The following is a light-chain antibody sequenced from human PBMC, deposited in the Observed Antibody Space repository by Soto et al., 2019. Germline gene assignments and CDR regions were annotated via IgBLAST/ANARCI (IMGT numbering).Light chain of an antibody. J-gene: IGKJ1*01. CDR3: PQYDSSPRT. CDR2: DAS. CDR1: QSVSSY. Sequence: ESGLTQSPATLSLSPGERATLSCRASQSVSSYLAWYQQKPGQAPRLLIYDASSRATGIPDRFSGSGSRTDFTITINRLEPEDFAVYYCPQYDSSPRTFGQGTKVAIK. V-gene: IGKV3-20*01.